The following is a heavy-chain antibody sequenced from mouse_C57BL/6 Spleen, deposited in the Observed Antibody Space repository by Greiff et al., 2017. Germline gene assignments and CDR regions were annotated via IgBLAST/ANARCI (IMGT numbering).Heavy chain of an antibody. CDR3: ARTGVVAFYAMDY. J-gene: IGHJ4*01. CDR1: GFTFSDYG. Sequence: EVHLVESGGGLVKPGGSLKLSCAASGFTFSDYGMHWVRQAPEKGLEWVAYISSGSSTIYYADTVKGRFTISRDNAKNTLFLQMTSLRSEDTAMYYCARTGVVAFYAMDYWGQGTSVTVSS. CDR2: ISSGSSTI. V-gene: IGHV5-17*01. D-gene: IGHD1-1*01.